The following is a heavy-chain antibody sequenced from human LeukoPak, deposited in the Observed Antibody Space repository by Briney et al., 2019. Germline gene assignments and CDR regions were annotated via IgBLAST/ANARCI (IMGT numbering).Heavy chain of an antibody. CDR2: FDPEDGET. CDR1: GYTLTELS. CDR3: ATGARFLEWLLPDY. J-gene: IGHJ4*02. Sequence: ASVKVSCKVSGYTLTELSMHWVRQAPGKGLEWMGGFDPEDGETIYAQKFQGRVTMTEDTSTDTAYMELSSLRSEDTAVYYCATGARFLEWLLPDYWGQGTLVTVSS. D-gene: IGHD3-3*01. V-gene: IGHV1-24*01.